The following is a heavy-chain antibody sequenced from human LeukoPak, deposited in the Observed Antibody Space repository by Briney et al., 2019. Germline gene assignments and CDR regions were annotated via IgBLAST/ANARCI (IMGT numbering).Heavy chain of an antibody. CDR3: ARGPRSGWNDVWFDP. Sequence: ASVKVSCKSSGYTFTSYDINWVRQATGQGLEWMGWMNPNSGNTGYAQKFQGRVTMTRNTSIRTAYMELNSLRSEDTAVYYCARGPRSGWNDVWFDPWGQGTLVTVSS. V-gene: IGHV1-8*01. CDR2: MNPNSGNT. D-gene: IGHD1-1*01. J-gene: IGHJ5*02. CDR1: GYTFTSYD.